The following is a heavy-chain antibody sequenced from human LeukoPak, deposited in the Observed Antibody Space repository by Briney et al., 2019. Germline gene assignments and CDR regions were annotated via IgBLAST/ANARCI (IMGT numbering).Heavy chain of an antibody. CDR2: ISGSGGST. CDR1: GLTFSSYA. V-gene: IGHV3-23*01. CDR3: AKDALVDDGSGGRNWCDP. J-gene: IGHJ5*02. D-gene: IGHD3-10*01. Sequence: PGRSLRLSRAPSGLTFSSYAMRSVRHPPGEGMEWVSSISGSGGSTYYAECVKAPFTISRDNSKNTLYLQMNSLRAEDTAVYYCAKDALVDDGSGGRNWCDPWGQGTLVTVSS.